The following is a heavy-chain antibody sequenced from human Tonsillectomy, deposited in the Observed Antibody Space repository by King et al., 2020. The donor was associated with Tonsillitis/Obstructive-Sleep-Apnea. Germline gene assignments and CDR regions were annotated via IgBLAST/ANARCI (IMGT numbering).Heavy chain of an antibody. Sequence: VQLQESGPGLVKPSETLSLTCTVSGGSISSYHWSWIRQPAGKGLEWIGRIYTSGSTNSNPSLKSRVTMSVDTSKNQFSLKLSSVTAADTAVYYCARNEIVVVPAAIHAFDIWGQGTMVTVSS. D-gene: IGHD2-2*01. CDR1: GGSISSYH. V-gene: IGHV4-4*07. J-gene: IGHJ3*02. CDR2: IYTSGST. CDR3: ARNEIVVVPAAIHAFDI.